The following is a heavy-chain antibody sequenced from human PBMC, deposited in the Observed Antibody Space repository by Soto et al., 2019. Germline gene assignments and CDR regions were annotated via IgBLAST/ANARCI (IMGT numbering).Heavy chain of an antibody. CDR3: ARFRSERPFDY. Sequence: VGSLRLSCAASGLTLSRYTMHWVRQAPGKGLEWVAVISYDGNNKYYADSVKGRFTIPRDNSKNTLSLQMNSLRPEDTAVYYCARFRSERPFDYWGQGTLVTVSS. J-gene: IGHJ4*02. CDR1: GLTLSRYT. V-gene: IGHV3-30-3*01. CDR2: ISYDGNNK.